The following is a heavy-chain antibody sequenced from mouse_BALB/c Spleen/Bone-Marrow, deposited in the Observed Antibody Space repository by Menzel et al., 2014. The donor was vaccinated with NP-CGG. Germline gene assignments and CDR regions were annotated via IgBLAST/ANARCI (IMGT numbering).Heavy chain of an antibody. D-gene: IGHD1-1*01. Sequence: DVMLVESGGGLVQPGGSRKLSCAASGFTFSDYGMAWVRQAPGKGPEWVAFISDLAYSIYYTDTVTGRFTISRENAKNTLYLEMSGLRSEDTAMYYCARALAYGSSFDYWGQGTTLTVSS. CDR2: ISDLAYSI. V-gene: IGHV5-15*02. CDR1: GFTFSDYG. CDR3: ARALAYGSSFDY. J-gene: IGHJ2*01.